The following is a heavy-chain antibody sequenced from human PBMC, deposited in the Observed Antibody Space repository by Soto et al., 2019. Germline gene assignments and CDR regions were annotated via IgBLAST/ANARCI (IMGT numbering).Heavy chain of an antibody. CDR3: ARAPMVLTRSYFDS. Sequence: LSLTCTVSDGSISNFYWSWIRQPPGKGLEWIGYISSSGNTNYNPSLKSRVSISVDTSKNQFSLNLTSVTAADTAVYYCARAPMVLTRSYFDSWGQGTPVTVSS. J-gene: IGHJ4*02. CDR2: ISSSGNT. CDR1: DGSISNFY. D-gene: IGHD3-22*01. V-gene: IGHV4-59*01.